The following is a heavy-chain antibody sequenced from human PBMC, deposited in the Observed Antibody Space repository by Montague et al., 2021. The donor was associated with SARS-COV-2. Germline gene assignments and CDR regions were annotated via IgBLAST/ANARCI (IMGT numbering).Heavy chain of an antibody. CDR1: GFTVSSNY. D-gene: IGHD3-16*01. CDR2: IYSGGST. J-gene: IGHJ5*02. V-gene: IGHV3-53*04. CDR3: ARGNDDYVWGSLGPFDP. Sequence: SLRLSCAASGFTVSSNYMSWVRQAPGKGLEWVSVIYSGGSTYYAXSVKGRFTISRHNSKNTLYPQMNSLRAEDTAVYYCARGNDDYVWGSLGPFDPWGQGTLVTVSS.